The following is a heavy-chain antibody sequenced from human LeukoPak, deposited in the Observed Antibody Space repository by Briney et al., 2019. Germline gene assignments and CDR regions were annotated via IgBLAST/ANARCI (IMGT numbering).Heavy chain of an antibody. CDR2: IIPILGIA. V-gene: IGHV1-69*02. Sequence: ASVKVSCKASGGTFSSYTISWVRQAPGRGLEWVGRIIPILGIANYAQKFQGRVTITADKSTSTAYMELSSLRSEDTAVYYCARILTPGYYGMDVWGQGTTVTVSS. J-gene: IGHJ6*02. CDR3: ARILTPGYYGMDV. CDR1: GGTFSSYT. D-gene: IGHD1-14*01.